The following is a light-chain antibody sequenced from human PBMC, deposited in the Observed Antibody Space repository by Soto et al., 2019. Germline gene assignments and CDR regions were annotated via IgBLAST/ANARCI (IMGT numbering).Light chain of an antibody. J-gene: IGKJ4*01. V-gene: IGKV1-33*01. Sequence: DIQMTQSPSSLSASVGDRVTITCQASQDISNYLNWYQQKPGKAPKLLIYDASNLETGVPSRFSGSGSGTDFTFTIRSLQPEDIATYYCQQYDNLPITFGGGTNVEIK. CDR1: QDISNY. CDR2: DAS. CDR3: QQYDNLPIT.